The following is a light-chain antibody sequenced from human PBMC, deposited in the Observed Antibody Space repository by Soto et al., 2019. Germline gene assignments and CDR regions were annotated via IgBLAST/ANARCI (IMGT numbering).Light chain of an antibody. V-gene: IGKV3-20*01. Sequence: EIVLTQSPGTLSLSPGERDTLSCRVIHSFSSSYLAWYQQKPGQAPRLLIYVASSRAIGIPDSFSGSGSGTDFTLTISRLEPEDFAVYYCQQYGSSFGGGTKVDIK. J-gene: IGKJ4*02. CDR2: VAS. CDR1: HSFSSSY. CDR3: QQYGSS.